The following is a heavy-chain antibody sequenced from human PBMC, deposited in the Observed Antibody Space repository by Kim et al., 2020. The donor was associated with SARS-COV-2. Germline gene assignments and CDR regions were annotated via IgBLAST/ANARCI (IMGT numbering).Heavy chain of an antibody. V-gene: IGHV4-39*01. Sequence: SETLSLTCTVSGGSISSSSYYWGWIRQPPGKGLEWIGSIYYSGSTYYNPSLKSRVTISVDTSKNQFSLKLSSVTAADTAVYYCARHPLVGLSWYGVSYYGMDVWGQGTTVPVSS. CDR2: IYYSGST. J-gene: IGHJ6*02. CDR1: GGSISSSSYY. D-gene: IGHD6-13*01. CDR3: ARHPLVGLSWYGVSYYGMDV.